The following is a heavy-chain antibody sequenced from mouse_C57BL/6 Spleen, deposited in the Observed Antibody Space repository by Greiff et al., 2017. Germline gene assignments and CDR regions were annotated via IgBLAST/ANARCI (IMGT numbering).Heavy chain of an antibody. J-gene: IGHJ2*01. CDR3: ALIYYDYDGDY. CDR2: IYPGDGDT. Sequence: QVQLQQSGAELVKPGASVKISCKASGYAFSSYWMNWVKQRPGKGLAWIGQIYPGDGDTNYNGKFKGKATLTADKSSSTAYMQLSSLTSEDSAVYFCALIYYDYDGDYWGQGTTLTVSS. V-gene: IGHV1-80*01. CDR1: GYAFSSYW. D-gene: IGHD2-4*01.